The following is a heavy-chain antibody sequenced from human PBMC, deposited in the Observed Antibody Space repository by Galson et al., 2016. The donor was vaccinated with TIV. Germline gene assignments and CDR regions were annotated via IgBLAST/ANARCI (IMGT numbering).Heavy chain of an antibody. CDR2: IYWDDDK. J-gene: IGHJ3*02. D-gene: IGHD3-9*01. V-gene: IGHV2-5*02. CDR3: AHRHMTLSTGSAAFDM. Sequence: PALVKPTQTLTLTCTFSGFSLSTGGVGVGWIRQPQGKALEWLGLIYWDDDKRYSPSLKSRLTITKDTSKNQVVLTMTNMDPVDTATYHCAHRHMTLSTGSAAFDMWGQGTRVTVSS. CDR1: GFSLSTGGVG.